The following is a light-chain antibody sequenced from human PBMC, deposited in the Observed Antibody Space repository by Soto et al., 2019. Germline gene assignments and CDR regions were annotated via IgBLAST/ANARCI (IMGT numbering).Light chain of an antibody. CDR2: TLS. Sequence: DIVMTQTPLSLPVTPGEPASISCRSSQSLLDSDDGNTYLDWYLQKPGQSPQLLIYTLSYRASXVXDXXSGSGSGTDFTLKISRVEAEDVGVYYCMQRIEFPRTFGGGTKVEIK. V-gene: IGKV2-40*01. J-gene: IGKJ4*01. CDR3: MQRIEFPRT. CDR1: QSLLDSDDGNTY.